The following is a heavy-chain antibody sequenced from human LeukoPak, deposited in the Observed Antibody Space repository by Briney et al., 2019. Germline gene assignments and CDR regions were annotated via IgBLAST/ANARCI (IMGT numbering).Heavy chain of an antibody. CDR2: IGTAGDT. CDR3: ARDLKGPVNDVFDM. CDR1: GFTFSSYD. Sequence: GGSLRLSCAASGFTFSSYDMHWVRQATGKGLEWVSAIGTAGDTYYPGSVKGRFTISRENAKNSLYLQMNSLRAGDTAVYYCARDLKGPVNDVFDMWGQGTMVTVSS. V-gene: IGHV3-13*04. J-gene: IGHJ3*02. D-gene: IGHD4-23*01.